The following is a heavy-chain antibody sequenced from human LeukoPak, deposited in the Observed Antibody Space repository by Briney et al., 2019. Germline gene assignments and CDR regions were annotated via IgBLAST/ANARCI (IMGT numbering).Heavy chain of an antibody. CDR1: GGTFSSYA. CDR2: IIPILGIA. Sequence: GASVKVSCKASGGTFSSYAISWVRQAPGQGLEWMGRIIPILGIANYAQKFQGRVTITADKSTSTAYMELSSLRSEDTAVYYCARVDGSDYDFWSGPNWLDPWGQGTLVTVSS. D-gene: IGHD3-3*01. CDR3: ARVDGSDYDFWSGPNWLDP. V-gene: IGHV1-69*04. J-gene: IGHJ5*02.